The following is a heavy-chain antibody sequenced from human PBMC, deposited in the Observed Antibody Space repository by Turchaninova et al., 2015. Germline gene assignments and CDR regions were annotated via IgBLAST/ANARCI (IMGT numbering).Heavy chain of an antibody. CDR2: IDWDGEK. CDR1: STSGMC. J-gene: IGHJ6*02. V-gene: IGHV2-70*01. CDR3: ARALYGDYVGGWDV. Sequence: STSGMCVSWIRQPPGKALEWLALIDWDGEKNYRTSLKTRLTISKDTAKNQVVLKMTNMDPVDTATYYCARALYGDYVGGWDVWGQGATVTVSS. D-gene: IGHD4-17*01.